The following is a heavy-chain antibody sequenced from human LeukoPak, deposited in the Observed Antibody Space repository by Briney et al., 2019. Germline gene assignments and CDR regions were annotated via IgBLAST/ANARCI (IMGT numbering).Heavy chain of an antibody. V-gene: IGHV1-69*13. D-gene: IGHD6-13*01. CDR1: GGTFSSYG. CDR2: IIPLFGTT. Sequence: ASVKVSCKASGGTFSSYGISWVRQAPGQGLEWMGGIIPLFGTTNFAQKFQGRVTIIADESTGTGYMELSSLRSEDTAVYYCARSRVNHLVPNYYYYYYMDVWGKGTTVTVSS. CDR3: ARSRVNHLVPNYYYYYYMDV. J-gene: IGHJ6*03.